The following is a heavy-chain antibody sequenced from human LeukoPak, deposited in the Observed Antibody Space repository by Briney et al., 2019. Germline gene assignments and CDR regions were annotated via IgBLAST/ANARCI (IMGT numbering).Heavy chain of an antibody. D-gene: IGHD3-3*01. Sequence: SETLSLTCTVSGGSISSSSYYWGWIRQPPGKGLEWIGSIYYSGSTYYNPSLKSRVTISVDTSKNQFSLKLSSVTAADTAVYYRARQRIYDFWSGYYYYYYGMDVWGQGTTVTVSS. CDR3: ARQRIYDFWSGYYYYYYGMDV. CDR2: IYYSGST. V-gene: IGHV4-39*01. J-gene: IGHJ6*02. CDR1: GGSISSSSYY.